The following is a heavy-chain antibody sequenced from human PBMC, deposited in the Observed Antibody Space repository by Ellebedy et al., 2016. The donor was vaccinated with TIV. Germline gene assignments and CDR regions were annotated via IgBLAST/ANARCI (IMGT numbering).Heavy chain of an antibody. Sequence: ASVTVSCXASGYTFTRYTIHWVRQAPEQGFEWMGSINAANGYRKNSQKFQGRITITTDTSATTAYMDVSSLRSEDTAIYYCARGGIGAFDLWGQGTRVTVSS. CDR1: GYTFTRYT. CDR2: INAANGYR. D-gene: IGHD3-16*01. CDR3: ARGGIGAFDL. J-gene: IGHJ3*01. V-gene: IGHV1-3*01.